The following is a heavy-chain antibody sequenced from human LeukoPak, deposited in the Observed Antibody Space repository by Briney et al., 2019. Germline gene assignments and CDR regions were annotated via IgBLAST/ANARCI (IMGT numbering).Heavy chain of an antibody. CDR3: VGGLHLSQCRGYPLFHQ. V-gene: IGHV3-11*01. D-gene: IGHD3-22*01. CDR1: GFTFSDYY. J-gene: IGHJ1*01. Sequence: GGSLRLSCAASGFTFSDYYMSWVRQAPVKGLQWISCITISGSPTYYADSVKGRFTISRDNAGNSLYLQMDNLRDEDTAMYYCVGGLHLSQCRGYPLFHQWGQGTLVTVSP. CDR2: ITISGSPT.